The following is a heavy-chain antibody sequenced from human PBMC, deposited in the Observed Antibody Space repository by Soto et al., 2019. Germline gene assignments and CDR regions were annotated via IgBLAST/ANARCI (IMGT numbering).Heavy chain of an antibody. CDR1: GYTFTTYG. V-gene: IGHV1-18*01. Sequence: QVQLVQSVAEVKKPGASVKVSCKASGYTFTTYGMSWVRQAPGQGLDWMRWISTYNGNTKYSERLQGRVTMTTDTTTRTAYMELRSLRSDDTAVYYCARGPTDYYNNSGNYFLDYWGQGTLVTVSS. CDR3: ARGPTDYYNNSGNYFLDY. CDR2: ISTYNGNT. J-gene: IGHJ4*02. D-gene: IGHD3-22*01.